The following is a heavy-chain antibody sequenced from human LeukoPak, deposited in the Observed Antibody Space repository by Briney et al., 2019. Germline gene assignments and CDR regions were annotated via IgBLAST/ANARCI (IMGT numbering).Heavy chain of an antibody. J-gene: IGHJ4*02. D-gene: IGHD2-15*01. V-gene: IGHV3-33*06. CDR3: AKHGSAVVAATTPIDY. CDR2: IWYDGSNK. Sequence: GRSLRLSCAASGFTFSSYGMHWVRQAPGKGLEWVAVIWYDGSNKYYADSVKGRFTISRDNSKNTLYLQMNSLRAEDTAVYYCAKHGSAVVAATTPIDYRGQGTLVTVSS. CDR1: GFTFSSYG.